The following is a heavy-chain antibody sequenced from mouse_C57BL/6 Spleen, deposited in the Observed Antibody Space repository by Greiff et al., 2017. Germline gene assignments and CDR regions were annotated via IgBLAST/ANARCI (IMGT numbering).Heavy chain of an antibody. CDR2: ISSGSSTI. D-gene: IGHD1-1*01. V-gene: IGHV5-17*01. CDR1: GFTFSDYG. CDR3: ARSYYYGSSHLYYFDY. J-gene: IGHJ2*01. Sequence: EVKLMESGGGLVKPGGSLKLSCAASGFTFSDYGMHWVRQAPEKGLEWVAYISSGSSTIYYADTVKGRFTISRDNAKNTLFLQMTSLRSEDTAMYYCARSYYYGSSHLYYFDYWGQGTTLTVSS.